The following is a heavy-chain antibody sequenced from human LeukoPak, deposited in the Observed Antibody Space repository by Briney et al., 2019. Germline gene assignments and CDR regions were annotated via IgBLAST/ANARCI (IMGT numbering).Heavy chain of an antibody. V-gene: IGHV3-23*01. CDR2: IRGNGET. D-gene: IGHD3-16*01. CDR1: GLSFSSFA. J-gene: IGHJ4*02. Sequence: GGSLRLSCAASGLSFSSFAMSWVRQGPARGLEWVSSIRGNGETLYADSVKGRFTLSSDSSRNTVYFQLNNLRVEDTAIYYCAKASWVSSTDAVRWGQGTLVTVSS. CDR3: AKASWVSSTDAVR.